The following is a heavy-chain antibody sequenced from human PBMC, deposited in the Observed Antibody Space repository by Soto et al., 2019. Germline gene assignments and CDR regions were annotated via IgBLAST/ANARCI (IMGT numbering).Heavy chain of an antibody. CDR3: ARDLLRYNWNDFRYYYSGMDV. J-gene: IGHJ6*02. CDR2: ISYDGSNK. CDR1: GFTFSSYA. Sequence: GGSLRLACAASGFTFSSYAMHWVRQAPGKGLEWVAVISYDGSNKYYADSVKGRFTISRDNSKNTLYLQMNSLRTEDTAVYYCARDLLRYNWNDFRYYYSGMDVRGQGTTVTVSS. D-gene: IGHD1-1*01. V-gene: IGHV3-30-3*01.